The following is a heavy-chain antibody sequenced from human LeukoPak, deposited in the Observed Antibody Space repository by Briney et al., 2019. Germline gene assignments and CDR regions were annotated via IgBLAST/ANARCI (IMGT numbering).Heavy chain of an antibody. V-gene: IGHV3-23*01. D-gene: IGHD3-10*01. CDR1: GFTFSSYA. CDR2: ISGSGGST. J-gene: IGHJ4*02. CDR3: AKKLWYYYGSGSYVDY. Sequence: GGSLRLSCAASGFTFSSYAMSWVRQAPGKGLEWVSAISGSGGSTYYADSVKGRFTISRDNSKNTLYLQMNSLRAEDTAVYYCAKKLWYYYGSGSYVDYWGQGTLVTVPS.